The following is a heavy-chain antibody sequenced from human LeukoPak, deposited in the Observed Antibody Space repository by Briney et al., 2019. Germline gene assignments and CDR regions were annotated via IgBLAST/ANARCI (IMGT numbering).Heavy chain of an antibody. CDR3: ATSGEDNWFDP. J-gene: IGHJ5*02. V-gene: IGHV4-59*11. CDR1: GGSISSHY. CDR2: IYYSGST. Sequence: SGPTLVEPSETLSLTCTVSGGSISSHYWSWIRQPPGKGREWIGYIYYSGSTNYNPSLKSRVTISVDTSKNQFSLKLRSVTAADTAVYYCATSGEDNWFDPWGQGTLVTVSS. D-gene: IGHD3-10*01.